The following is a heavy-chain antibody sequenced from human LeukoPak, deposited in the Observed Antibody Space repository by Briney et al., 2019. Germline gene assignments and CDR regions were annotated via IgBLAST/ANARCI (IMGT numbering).Heavy chain of an antibody. J-gene: IGHJ4*02. CDR2: IKPNSGGT. CDR3: AGRPDTAIVPIFDY. D-gene: IGHD5-18*01. CDR1: GYTFTGYY. V-gene: IGHV1-2*02. Sequence: ASVKVSCKASGYTFTGYYLHWVRRAPGQGLEWMGWIKPNSGGTNYAQKFQGRVTMTGDTSISTAYMELSRLSSDDTAIYYCAGRPDTAIVPIFDYWGQGTLVTVSS.